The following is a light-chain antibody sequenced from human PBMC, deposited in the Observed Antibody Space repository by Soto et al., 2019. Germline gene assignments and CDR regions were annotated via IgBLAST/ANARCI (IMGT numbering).Light chain of an antibody. CDR2: EDS. CDR3: CSYAGSSTPYV. J-gene: IGLJ1*01. CDR1: SSDVGSYNL. V-gene: IGLV2-23*01. Sequence: QSVLTQPASVSGSPGQSTTISCTGTSSDVGSYNLVSWYQQHPGKAPKLMIYEDSKRPSGVSNRFSGSKSGNTASLTISGLQAEDEADYYCCSYAGSSTPYVFGTGTKVTVL.